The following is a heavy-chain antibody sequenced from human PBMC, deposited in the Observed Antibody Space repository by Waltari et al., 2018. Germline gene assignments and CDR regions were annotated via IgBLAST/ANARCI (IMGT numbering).Heavy chain of an antibody. J-gene: IGHJ5*02. Sequence: QVQLVQSGAEVKKPGSSVKVSCKASGGTFNNYAISWVRQAPGQGLEWMGRIIPIFDTTNDAQKSQGRVTITADKSTSTVYMELSSLRSEDTAVYYCARSVAATGTAWFDPWGQGTLVTVSS. CDR2: IIPIFDTT. V-gene: IGHV1-69*13. CDR1: GGTFNNYA. D-gene: IGHD6-13*01. CDR3: ARSVAATGTAWFDP.